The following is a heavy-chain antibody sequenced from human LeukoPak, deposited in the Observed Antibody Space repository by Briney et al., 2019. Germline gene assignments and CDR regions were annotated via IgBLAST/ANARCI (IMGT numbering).Heavy chain of an antibody. Sequence: GGSLRLSCAASGLTFSSYAMNWVRQAPGKGLEWVSAISGSGGNTYYADSVKGRFTISRDNSKNSLYLQMNSLRAEDTAVYYCARGEYGSGSYHIDYWGQGTLVTVSS. CDR3: ARGEYGSGSYHIDY. D-gene: IGHD3-10*01. V-gene: IGHV3-23*01. CDR2: ISGSGGNT. CDR1: GLTFSSYA. J-gene: IGHJ4*02.